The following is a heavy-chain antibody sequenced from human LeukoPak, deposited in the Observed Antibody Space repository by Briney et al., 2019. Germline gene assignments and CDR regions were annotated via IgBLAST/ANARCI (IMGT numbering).Heavy chain of an antibody. CDR1: GLTFSSYA. CDR2: ISGSGGST. V-gene: IGHV3-23*01. D-gene: IGHD6-19*01. J-gene: IGHJ5*02. Sequence: GGSLRLSCAPSGLTFSSYAMSGVRQAPGKGLEWGSAISGSGGSTYYADPVKGRFTIPRDNSKNPLYLQMNSLRAEDTAVYYCAKGNPVAGTSSWFDPRGQGTLVTVSS. CDR3: AKGNPVAGTSSWFDP.